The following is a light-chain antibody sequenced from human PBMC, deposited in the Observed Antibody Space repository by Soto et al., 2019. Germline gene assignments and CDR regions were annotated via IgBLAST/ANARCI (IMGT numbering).Light chain of an antibody. CDR3: SSYSSISTRV. V-gene: IGLV2-14*01. CDR1: SNNIGGYKY. Sequence: QSVLTQPASVSGSLGQSITISCTGASNNIGGYKYVSWYQQHPGKAPKLIIYEVSNRPSGISNRFSGSKSGNTASLSISGLQAGDEADYYCSSYSSISTRVFGTGTKVTVL. CDR2: EVS. J-gene: IGLJ1*01.